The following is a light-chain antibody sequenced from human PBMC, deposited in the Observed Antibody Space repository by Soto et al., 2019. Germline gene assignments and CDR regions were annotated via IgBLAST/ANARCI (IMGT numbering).Light chain of an antibody. V-gene: IGLV2-14*01. CDR2: DVN. Sequence: QSVLTQPASVSGSPGQSITLSCTGTSSDTGGYDYVSWYQRHPGKAPKLIIYDVNNRPSGVSNRFSGSKSGNTASLTISGLQAEDEADYYCTSYASGSSHVVFGGGTKVTVL. CDR3: TSYASGSSHVV. CDR1: SSDTGGYDY. J-gene: IGLJ2*01.